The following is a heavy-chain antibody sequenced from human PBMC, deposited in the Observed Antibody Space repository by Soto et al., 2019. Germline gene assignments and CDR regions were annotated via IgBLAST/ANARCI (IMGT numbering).Heavy chain of an antibody. CDR2: ISSRSSYI. J-gene: IGHJ4*02. CDR3: ARVTLGYCISTSCFYDY. CDR1: GFTFSSYS. V-gene: IGHV3-21*01. Sequence: PGGSLRLXCAASGFTFSSYSMNWVRQAPGKGLEWVSSISSRSSYIYYADSVKGRFTISRDNAKNSLYLQMNSLRAEDTAVYYCARVTLGYCISTSCFYDYWGQGTLVTVSS. D-gene: IGHD2-2*01.